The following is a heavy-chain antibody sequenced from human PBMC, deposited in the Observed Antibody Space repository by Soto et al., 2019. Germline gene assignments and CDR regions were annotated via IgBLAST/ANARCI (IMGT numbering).Heavy chain of an antibody. D-gene: IGHD3-9*01. CDR2: IYHSGST. J-gene: IGHJ5*02. CDR3: ERDDKWFDP. CDR1: GYSISSGYY. V-gene: IGHV4-38-2*02. Sequence: PSETLSLTCAVSGYSISSGYYWAWIRQPPGKGLEWIGSIYHSGSTSYNPSLKNRVTISIDTSKNQFSLKLTSVTAADTAVYYCERDDKWFDPWGQGTLVTVSS.